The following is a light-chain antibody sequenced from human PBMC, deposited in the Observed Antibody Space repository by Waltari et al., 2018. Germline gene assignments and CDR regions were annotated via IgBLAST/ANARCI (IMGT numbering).Light chain of an antibody. J-gene: IGLJ3*02. CDR2: DVT. CDR3: SSPTTSITWV. Sequence: QSALTQPPSVSGSPGQSVTISCTATSSDVGNYNRVSWYQQSPATAPKLMIYDVTNRPSGVRDRFSGSKSGNTASLTISGLQAEDEADYYCSSPTTSITWVFGGGTKLTVL. CDR1: SSDVGNYNR. V-gene: IGLV2-18*02.